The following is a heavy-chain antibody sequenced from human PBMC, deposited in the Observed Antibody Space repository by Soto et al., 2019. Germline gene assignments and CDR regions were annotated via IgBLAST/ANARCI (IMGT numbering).Heavy chain of an antibody. Sequence: QVQLVQSGAEVKKPGSSVKVSCKASGGTFSSYAISWVRQAPGQGLEWMGGIIPIFGTANYAQEFQGRVTSTADKSTSTAYMELSSLRAEDTAVYYCARDPPRRDRWYFDLWGRGTLVTVSS. J-gene: IGHJ2*01. V-gene: IGHV1-69*14. CDR1: GGTFSSYA. CDR2: IIPIFGTA. CDR3: ARDPPRRDRWYFDL.